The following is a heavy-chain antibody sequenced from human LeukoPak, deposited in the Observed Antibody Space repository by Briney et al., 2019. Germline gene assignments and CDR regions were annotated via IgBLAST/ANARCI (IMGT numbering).Heavy chain of an antibody. Sequence: GGSLRLSCAASGFTFSSYWMHWVRQAPGKGLVWVSRINSDGSSTSYADSVKGRFIISRDNAENSLYLQMHSLRAEDTAVYSCARAGVTNQLGQTYWYFDLWGRGTLVTVSS. J-gene: IGHJ2*01. CDR1: GFTFSSYW. CDR3: ARAGVTNQLGQTYWYFDL. CDR2: INSDGSST. V-gene: IGHV3-74*01. D-gene: IGHD7-27*01.